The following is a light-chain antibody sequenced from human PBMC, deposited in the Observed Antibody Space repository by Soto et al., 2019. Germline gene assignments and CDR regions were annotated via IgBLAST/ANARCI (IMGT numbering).Light chain of an antibody. Sequence: DIQMTQSPSTLSASVGDRVTITCRASQSISSWLAWYQQKPGKAPKLLIYKASSLESVVPSRFSGSGSGTEFTLTISGLQPDDFATYYCQHLGTFGQGTKVEIK. CDR2: KAS. CDR3: QHLGT. J-gene: IGKJ1*01. CDR1: QSISSW. V-gene: IGKV1-5*03.